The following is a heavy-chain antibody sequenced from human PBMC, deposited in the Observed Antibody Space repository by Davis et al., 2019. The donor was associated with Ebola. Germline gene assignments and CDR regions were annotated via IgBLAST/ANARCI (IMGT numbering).Heavy chain of an antibody. CDR3: ARDSPVCSSTSCYYYYYYMDV. D-gene: IGHD2-2*01. V-gene: IGHV1-2*02. CDR2: ITPNSGDT. CDR1: GYTFTGYY. J-gene: IGHJ6*03. Sequence: ASVKVSCKASGYTFTGYYMQWVRQAPGQGLEWMGWITPNSGDTNYAPKFQGRVTMTRDTPISTAYMELSSLRSDDTAVYYCARDSPVCSSTSCYYYYYYMDVWGKGTTVTVSS.